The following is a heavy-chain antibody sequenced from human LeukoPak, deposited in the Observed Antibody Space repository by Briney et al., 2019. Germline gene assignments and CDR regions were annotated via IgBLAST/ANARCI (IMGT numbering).Heavy chain of an antibody. CDR3: ARLQVVGAQPL. D-gene: IGHD1-26*01. CDR1: GYTFTSYY. J-gene: IGHJ4*02. Sequence: GASVKVSCKASGYTFTSYYMHWVRQAPGQGLEWMGIINPSGGTTTYAQKFQGRVTMTRDTSISTAYMELSRLRSDDTAVYYCARLQVVGAQPLWGQGTLVTVSS. V-gene: IGHV1-46*01. CDR2: INPSGGTT.